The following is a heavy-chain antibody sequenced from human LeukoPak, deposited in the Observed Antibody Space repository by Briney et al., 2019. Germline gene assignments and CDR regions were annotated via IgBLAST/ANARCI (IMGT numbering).Heavy chain of an antibody. V-gene: IGHV5-51*01. CDR3: ARQLGADYDFLTGPYYFDY. CDR2: IHPDDSDT. D-gene: IGHD3-9*01. CDR1: GYSFPTYW. J-gene: IGHJ4*02. Sequence: GESLKISCKGSGYSFPTYWIGWVRQMPGKGLEWMGIIHPDDSDTRYSPSFQGQVTISADKSISTAYLQWSSLKASDTAMYYCARQLGADYDFLTGPYYFDYWGQGTLVTVSS.